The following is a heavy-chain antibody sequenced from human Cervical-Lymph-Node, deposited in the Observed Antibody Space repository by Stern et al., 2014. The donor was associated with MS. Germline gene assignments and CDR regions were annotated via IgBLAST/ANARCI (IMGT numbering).Heavy chain of an antibody. CDR1: GFTFSSHV. J-gene: IGHJ4*02. CDR2: IVHDEYNN. D-gene: IGHD2-8*01. Sequence: VHLVESGGGVVQPGGSLRLSCAASGFTFSSHVMHWVRQAPGKGLVGVEFIVHDEYNNVYADSVKGRFTISRDNSNNTLSLQMNSLRAEDTAVYYCVREDGDFDYWGQGTLVTVSS. CDR3: VREDGDFDY. V-gene: IGHV3-30-3*01.